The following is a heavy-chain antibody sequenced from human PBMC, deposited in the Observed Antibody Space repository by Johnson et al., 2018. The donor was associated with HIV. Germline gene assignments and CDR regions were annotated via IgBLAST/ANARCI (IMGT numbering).Heavy chain of an antibody. J-gene: IGHJ3*02. CDR2: IYSGGST. V-gene: IGHV3-66*02. D-gene: IGHD7-27*01. CDR3: ASELGIRLDAFDI. CDR1: GFTVSSNY. Sequence: VLLVESGGGLVQPGGSLRLSCAASGFTVSSNYMSWVRQAPGKGLEWVSVIYSGGSTYYADSVKGRFTISRDNSKNTLYLQMNSLRAEDTAVYYCASELGIRLDAFDIWGQGTMVTVSS.